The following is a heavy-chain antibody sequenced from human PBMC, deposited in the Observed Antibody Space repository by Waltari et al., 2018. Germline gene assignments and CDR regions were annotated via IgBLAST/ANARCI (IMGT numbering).Heavy chain of an antibody. CDR2: ISGSGGST. Sequence: EVQLLESGGGLVQPGVSLRLSCAAAGFTFSSHAMSWVRQAPGKGLEWVSAISGSGGSTYYADSVKGRFTISRDNSKNTLYLQMNSLRAEDTAVYYCAKDPHYYDSSGYFSYWGQGTLVTVSS. J-gene: IGHJ4*02. D-gene: IGHD3-22*01. V-gene: IGHV3-23*01. CDR1: GFTFSSHA. CDR3: AKDPHYYDSSGYFSY.